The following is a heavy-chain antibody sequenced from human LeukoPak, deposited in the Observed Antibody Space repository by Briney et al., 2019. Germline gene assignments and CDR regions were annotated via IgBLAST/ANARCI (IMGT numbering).Heavy chain of an antibody. CDR1: GFTFSTYS. V-gene: IGHV3-48*02. CDR3: ARVAEIQLWLRSAFDY. J-gene: IGHJ4*02. Sequence: GSLRLSCAASGFTFSTYSMNWVRQPPGKGLEWVSFISTGSSTKYYADSVKGRFTISRDNAKNSLYLQMSSLRDEDTAVYYCARVAEIQLWLRSAFDYWGQGTLVTVSS. D-gene: IGHD5-18*01. CDR2: ISTGSSTK.